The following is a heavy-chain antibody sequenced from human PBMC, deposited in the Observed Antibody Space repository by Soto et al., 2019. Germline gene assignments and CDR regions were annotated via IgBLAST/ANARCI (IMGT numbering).Heavy chain of an antibody. CDR2: IIPILGIA. CDR1: GGTFSSYT. V-gene: IGHV1-69*02. D-gene: IGHD3-10*01. CDR3: ASRSIWFGELLTLYYYGMDV. J-gene: IGHJ6*02. Sequence: SVKVSCKASGGTFSSYTISWVRQAPGQGLEWMGRIIPILGIANYAQKFQGRVTITADKSTSTAYMELSSLRSEDTAVYYCASRSIWFGELLTLYYYGMDVWGQGTTVTVSS.